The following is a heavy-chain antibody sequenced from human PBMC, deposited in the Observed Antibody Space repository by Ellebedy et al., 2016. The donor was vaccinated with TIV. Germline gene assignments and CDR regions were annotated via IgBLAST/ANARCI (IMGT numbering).Heavy chain of an antibody. CDR1: GGSFSGSY. J-gene: IGHJ5*01. CDR2: INNSGTT. V-gene: IGHV4-34*01. Sequence: MPSETLSLTCTFFGGSFSGSYWSWIRQPPGKGLEWIGEINNSGTTNYNPSLSNRVTISVDTSKNLFSLHLPSLTAADTAVYYCARGRGVSDFVVVTVPIRWFDSWGQGSLVTVSS. CDR3: ARGRGVSDFVVVTVPIRWFDS. D-gene: IGHD2-15*01.